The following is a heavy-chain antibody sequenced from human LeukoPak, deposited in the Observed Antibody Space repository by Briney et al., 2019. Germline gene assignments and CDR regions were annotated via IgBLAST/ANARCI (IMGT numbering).Heavy chain of an antibody. CDR1: GFTFGDYA. J-gene: IGHJ4*02. D-gene: IGHD3-22*01. Sequence: PGGSLRLSCTASGFTFGDYAMSWFRQAPGKGLEWVGFIRSKAYGGTTEYAASVKGRFTISRDDSKSIAYLQMNSLKTEDTAVYYCTRSGWGDYYDSSGYYNYWGQGTLVTVSS. V-gene: IGHV3-49*03. CDR2: IRSKAYGGTT. CDR3: TRSGWGDYYDSSGYYNY.